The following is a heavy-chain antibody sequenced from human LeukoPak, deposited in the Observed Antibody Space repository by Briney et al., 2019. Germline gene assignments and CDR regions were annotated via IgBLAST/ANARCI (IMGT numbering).Heavy chain of an antibody. V-gene: IGHV4-61*02. CDR2: FHASGGS. CDR1: GGSISSGDYY. D-gene: IGHD2-2*01. Sequence: SETLSLTCTVSGGSISSGDYYWSWIRQPAGKGLEWIGRFHASGGSDYNPSLKSRLTISVDTSENQFSLKLSSVTAADTAVYYCARGPGYCSTTSCYAFDMWGQGTMVTVSS. J-gene: IGHJ3*02. CDR3: ARGPGYCSTTSCYAFDM.